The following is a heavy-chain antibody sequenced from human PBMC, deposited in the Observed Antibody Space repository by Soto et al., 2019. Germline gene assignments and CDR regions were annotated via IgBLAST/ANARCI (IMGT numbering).Heavy chain of an antibody. D-gene: IGHD2-15*01. Sequence: QVQLQQWGAGLLKPSETLSLTCAVYGGSFSGYYWSWIRQPPGKGLEWIGEINHSGSTNYNPSLKSRVTISVDTSKNQFSLKLSSVTAADTAVYYRASRAARGRFDYWGQGTLVTVSS. CDR1: GGSFSGYY. V-gene: IGHV4-34*01. CDR2: INHSGST. CDR3: ASRAARGRFDY. J-gene: IGHJ4*02.